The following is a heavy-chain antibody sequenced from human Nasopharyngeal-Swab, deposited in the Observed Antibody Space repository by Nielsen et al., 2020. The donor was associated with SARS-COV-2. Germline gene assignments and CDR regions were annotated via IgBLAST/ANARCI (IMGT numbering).Heavy chain of an antibody. J-gene: IGHJ6*02. Sequence: ETLSLTWTVSGGSISSYYWSWIRQPAGKGLEWIGRIYTSGSTNYNPSLKSRVTMSVDTSKNQFSLKLSSVTAADTAVYYCARGSRFTIFGVVPDYYYGMDVWGQGTTVTVSS. V-gene: IGHV4-4*07. CDR3: ARGSRFTIFGVVPDYYYGMDV. D-gene: IGHD3-3*01. CDR1: GGSISSYY. CDR2: IYTSGST.